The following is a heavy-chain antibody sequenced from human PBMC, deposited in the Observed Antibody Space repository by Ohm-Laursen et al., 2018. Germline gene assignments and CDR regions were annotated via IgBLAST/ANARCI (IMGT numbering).Heavy chain of an antibody. CDR2: ISSSSSYI. V-gene: IGHV3-21*01. J-gene: IGHJ3*02. CDR3: ARDGLFDYYDSSGYSSPPDAFDI. Sequence: GSLRLSCAASGFTFSSYSMNWVRQAPGKGLEWVSSISSSSSYIYYADSVKGRFTISRDNAKNSLYLQMNSLRAEDTAVYYCARDGLFDYYDSSGYSSPPDAFDIWGQGTMVTVSS. CDR1: GFTFSSYS. D-gene: IGHD3-22*01.